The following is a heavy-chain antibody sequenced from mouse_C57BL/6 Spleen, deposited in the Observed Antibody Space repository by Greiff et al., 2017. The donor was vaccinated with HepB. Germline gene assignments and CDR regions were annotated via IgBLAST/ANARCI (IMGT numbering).Heavy chain of an antibody. CDR1: GYSITSGYY. V-gene: IGHV3-6*01. CDR3: ARDRGGSSYDFDY. CDR2: ISYDGSN. Sequence: EVQLQQSGPGLVKPSQSLSLTCSVTGYSITSGYYWNWIRQFPGNKLEWMGYISYDGSNNYNPSLKNRISITRDTSKNQFFLKLNSVTTEDTATYYCARDRGGSSYDFDYWGQGTTLTVSS. D-gene: IGHD1-1*01. J-gene: IGHJ2*01.